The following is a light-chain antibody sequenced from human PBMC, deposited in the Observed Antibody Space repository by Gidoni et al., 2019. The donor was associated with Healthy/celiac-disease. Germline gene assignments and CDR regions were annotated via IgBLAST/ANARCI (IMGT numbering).Light chain of an antibody. V-gene: IGKV2-28*01. CDR1: QGRLHNSGYIY. CDR2: LGS. Sequence: VVMTQSQLSLPVTPGAPASIACRSSQGRLHNSGYIYLDWYLQKPGQAPQLLIYLGSNRGTGVPDRFSGSGSGTDFTLRSRRVEDEDVGVYYCMQALPTPTFGPGTKVDIK. CDR3: MQALPTPT. J-gene: IGKJ3*01.